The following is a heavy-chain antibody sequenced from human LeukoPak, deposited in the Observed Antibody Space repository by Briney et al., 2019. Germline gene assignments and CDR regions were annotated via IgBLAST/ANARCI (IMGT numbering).Heavy chain of an antibody. CDR2: ISGSGGST. CDR1: GFTFSSYA. D-gene: IGHD5-12*01. J-gene: IGHJ4*02. CDR3: AKDHSGYEDY. Sequence: PGGSLRLSCVASGFTFSSYAMSWVRQAPEKGLEWVSAISGSGGSTYYADSVKGRFTISRDNSKNTLYLQMNSLRAEDTAVYYCAKDHSGYEDYWGQGTLVTVSS. V-gene: IGHV3-23*01.